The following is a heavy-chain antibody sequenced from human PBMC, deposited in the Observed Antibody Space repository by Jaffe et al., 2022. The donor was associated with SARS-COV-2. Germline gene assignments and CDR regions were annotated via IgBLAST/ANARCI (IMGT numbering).Heavy chain of an antibody. J-gene: IGHJ6*02. CDR3: ARDRSGWFVGLGHYYYYGMDV. CDR1: GGSISSYY. CDR2: IYTSGST. Sequence: QVQLQESGPGLVKPSETLSLTCTVSGGSISSYYWSWIRQPAGKGLEWIGRIYTSGSTNYNPSLKSRVTMSVDTSKNQFSLKLSSVTAADTAVYYCARDRSGWFVGLGHYYYYGMDVWGQGTTVTVSS. D-gene: IGHD6-19*01. V-gene: IGHV4-4*07.